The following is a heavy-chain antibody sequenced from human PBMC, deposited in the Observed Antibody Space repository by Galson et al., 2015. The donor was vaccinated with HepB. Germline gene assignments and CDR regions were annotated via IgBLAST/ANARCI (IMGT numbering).Heavy chain of an antibody. Sequence: SLRLSCAASGFTFNSYAMSWVRQAPGKGLEWVSAISGGASRTYFADSVKGRFTVSRDNSKNTLYLQMNSLSAEDAAVYYCAKMPEYYYDGSGYYQYFDYWGQGTLVTVSS. J-gene: IGHJ4*02. V-gene: IGHV3-23*01. CDR1: GFTFNSYA. CDR3: AKMPEYYYDGSGYYQYFDY. CDR2: ISGGASRT. D-gene: IGHD3-22*01.